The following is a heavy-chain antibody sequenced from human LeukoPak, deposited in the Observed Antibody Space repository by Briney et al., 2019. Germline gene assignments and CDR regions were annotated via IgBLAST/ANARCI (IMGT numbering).Heavy chain of an antibody. CDR2: IYYSGST. J-gene: IGHJ4*02. Sequence: SQTLSLTCTVSGGSISSGGYYWSWIRQHPGKGLEWIGYIYYSGSTYYNPSLKSRVTISVDTSKNQFSLKLSSVTAADTAVYYCARVDQIATTGGGVDYWGQGTLVTVSS. V-gene: IGHV4-31*03. D-gene: IGHD5-24*01. CDR1: GGSISSGGYY. CDR3: ARVDQIATTGGGVDY.